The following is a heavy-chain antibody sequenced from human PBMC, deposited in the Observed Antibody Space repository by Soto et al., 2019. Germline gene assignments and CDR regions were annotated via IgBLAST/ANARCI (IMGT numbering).Heavy chain of an antibody. D-gene: IGHD3-3*01. Sequence: GGSLRLSCAASGFTFSDYHMSWIRQAPGQGLEWISYISGSGSTMYYADSVKGRFTISRDNAKGSVYLQMNSLRAEDTALYYWAKEGRYYDFWSGPSSAYYYYGMDVWGQGTTVTVSS. V-gene: IGHV3-11*01. CDR1: GFTFSDYH. CDR3: AKEGRYYDFWSGPSSAYYYYGMDV. J-gene: IGHJ6*02. CDR2: ISGSGSTM.